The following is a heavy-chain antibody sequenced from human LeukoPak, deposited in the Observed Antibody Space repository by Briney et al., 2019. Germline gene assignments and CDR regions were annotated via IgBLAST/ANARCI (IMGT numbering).Heavy chain of an antibody. CDR1: GLTFDDYA. CDR3: AKVYCSGGSCYSSDAFDI. D-gene: IGHD2-15*01. CDR2: IYYSGST. V-gene: IGHV4-59*01. Sequence: GSLRLSCAASGLTFDDYAMHWVRQAPGKGREWIGYIYYSGSTNYNPSLKSRVTISVDTSKNQFSLKLSSVTAADTAVYYCAKVYCSGGSCYSSDAFDIWGQGTMVTVSS. J-gene: IGHJ3*02.